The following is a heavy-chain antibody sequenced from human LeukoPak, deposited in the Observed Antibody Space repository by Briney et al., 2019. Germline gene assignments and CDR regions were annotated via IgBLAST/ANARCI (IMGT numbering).Heavy chain of an antibody. D-gene: IGHD6-13*01. J-gene: IGHJ4*02. V-gene: IGHV1-46*01. CDR2: IRGSGDSP. Sequence: ASVKVSCKASGFTFTPYHIHWVRQAPGQGLEWMAIIRGSGDSPDYAQNFQDRVTVTCDTSTSTAYLELRSLKLEDTAVYYCARAPTGTLDLWGQGTLVTVSS. CDR3: ARAPTGTLDL. CDR1: GFTFTPYH.